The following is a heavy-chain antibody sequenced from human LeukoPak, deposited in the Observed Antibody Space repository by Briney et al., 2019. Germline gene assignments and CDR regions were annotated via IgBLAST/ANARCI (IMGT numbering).Heavy chain of an antibody. V-gene: IGHV3-7*01. CDR1: VFTFCNYW. CDR2: MNQDGSGK. D-gene: IGHD2-8*01. CDR3: ARDNGRKHDS. J-gene: IGHJ5*02. Sequence: GGSLSLSCAASVFTFCNYWVTGARKAPGRGLEGVANMNQDGSGKYYVDSARGRFAISRHHDKNSLYLQIHNLRAEDTAVYYFARDNGRKHDSWGQGTLVTVSS.